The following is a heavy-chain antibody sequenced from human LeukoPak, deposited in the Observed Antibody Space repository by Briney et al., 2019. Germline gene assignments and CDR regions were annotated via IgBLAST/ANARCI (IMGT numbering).Heavy chain of an antibody. J-gene: IGHJ4*02. D-gene: IGHD5/OR15-5a*01. Sequence: GGSLRLSCAASGFTFSDYYMSWIRQVPGKGLEWVSYISDSGRTIYYADSVKGRFTISRDDAKNSLYLQMNSLRADDTAVYYCARDRFPQSLRLGPVDYLDCWGQGTLVTVSS. CDR1: GFTFSDYY. CDR3: ARDRFPQSLRLGPVDYLDC. CDR2: ISDSGRTI. V-gene: IGHV3-11*01.